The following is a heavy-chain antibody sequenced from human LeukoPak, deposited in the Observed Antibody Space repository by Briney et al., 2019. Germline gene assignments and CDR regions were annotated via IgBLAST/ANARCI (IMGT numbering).Heavy chain of an antibody. V-gene: IGHV1-18*04. J-gene: IGHJ4*02. CDR1: GYTFTSYG. Sequence: VASVKVSCKASGYTFTSYGISWVRQAPGQGLEWMGWISAYNGNTNYAQKLQGRVTMTTDTSTSTAYMELRSLRSDDTAVYYCARGRITAWSYYDILTEFDYWGQGTLVTVSS. D-gene: IGHD3-9*01. CDR2: ISAYNGNT. CDR3: ARGRITAWSYYDILTEFDY.